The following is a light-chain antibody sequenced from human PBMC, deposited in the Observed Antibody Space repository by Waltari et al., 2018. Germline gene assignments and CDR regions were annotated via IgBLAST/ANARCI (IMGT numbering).Light chain of an antibody. CDR3: QRRDNWPLT. CDR2: VSS. V-gene: IGKV3-11*01. Sequence: EIVLTQSPATPSLSPGERATLSCRASQSISNYLTWYQQKPGQAPRLFIYVSSNSATCVPARFCGSGSGTDFTLTIISLEPQDFAVYYCQRRDNWPLTFGGGTKVEIK. J-gene: IGKJ4*01. CDR1: QSISNY.